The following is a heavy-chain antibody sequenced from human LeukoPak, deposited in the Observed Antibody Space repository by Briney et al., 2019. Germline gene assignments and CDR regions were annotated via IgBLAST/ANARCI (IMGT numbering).Heavy chain of an antibody. CDR3: AREDFGSGSYKFAY. Sequence: SETLSLTCTVSGYFIRSGYYWGWVRQPPGRGLEWVGSIYQIGSTYYNPSFKSRVTISVDTSKNQFSLKLRSVTAADTAVYYCAREDFGSGSYKFAYWGQGILVTVS. V-gene: IGHV4-38-2*02. CDR1: GYFIRSGYY. J-gene: IGHJ4*02. CDR2: IYQIGST. D-gene: IGHD3-10*01.